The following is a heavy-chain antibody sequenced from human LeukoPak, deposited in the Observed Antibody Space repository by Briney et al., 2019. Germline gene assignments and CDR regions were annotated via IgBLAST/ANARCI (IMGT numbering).Heavy chain of an antibody. D-gene: IGHD6-6*01. J-gene: IGHJ4*02. CDR1: GFTFSSYP. CDR3: ARDSSHYLGSSDY. V-gene: IGHV3-23*01. Sequence: GGSLRLSCVVSGFTFSSYPMSWVRQAPGKGLEWVSVISESGDVTHYADSMKGRFTISRDNTKNTLNLQMNGLRDEDTAIYYCARDSSHYLGSSDYWGQGALVTVSS. CDR2: ISESGDVT.